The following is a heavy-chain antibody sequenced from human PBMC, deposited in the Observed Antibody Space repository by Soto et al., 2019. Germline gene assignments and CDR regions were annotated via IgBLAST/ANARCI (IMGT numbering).Heavy chain of an antibody. Sequence: PSETLSLTCAVYGGSFSGYYWSWIRQPPGKGLEWIGEINHSGSTNYNPSLKSRVTISVDTSKNQFSLKLSSVTAADTAVYYCARGETYYDILTGFQLYGMDVWGQGTTVTVSS. J-gene: IGHJ6*02. D-gene: IGHD3-9*01. CDR2: INHSGST. V-gene: IGHV4-34*01. CDR1: GGSFSGYY. CDR3: ARGETYYDILTGFQLYGMDV.